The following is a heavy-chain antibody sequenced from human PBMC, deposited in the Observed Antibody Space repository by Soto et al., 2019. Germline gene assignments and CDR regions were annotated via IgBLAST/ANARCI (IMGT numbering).Heavy chain of an antibody. CDR1: GGSMIAYY. CDR3: ARVRGTAGKRYFDY. Sequence: PXETLSLTCTVSGGSMIAYYWNWIRQPPGKGLQWIGYTYYSGSTTYNPSLKSRVTISVDSSKNQFSLKLDSVTPADTAVYYCARVRGTAGKRYFDYWGPGTLVTVSS. J-gene: IGHJ4*02. CDR2: TYYSGST. D-gene: IGHD6-13*01. V-gene: IGHV4-59*01.